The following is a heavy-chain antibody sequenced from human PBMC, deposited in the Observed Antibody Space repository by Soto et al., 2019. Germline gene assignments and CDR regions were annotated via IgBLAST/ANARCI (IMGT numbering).Heavy chain of an antibody. D-gene: IGHD2-15*01. CDR2: ITGSGGGT. Sequence: EVQLLESGGGLVQPGGSLRLSCAASGFTFSSSAMTWVRQAPGKGLEWVSAITGSGGGTYYADSVKGRFAISRDNSKNTLYLQMDSLRAGDTAVYYCAKSTGCSGGICNWGQATQVTVSS. V-gene: IGHV3-23*01. J-gene: IGHJ4*02. CDR1: GFTFSSSA. CDR3: AKSTGCSGGICN.